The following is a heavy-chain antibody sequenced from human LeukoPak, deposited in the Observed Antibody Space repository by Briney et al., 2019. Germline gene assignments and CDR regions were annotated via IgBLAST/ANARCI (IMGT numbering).Heavy chain of an antibody. V-gene: IGHV3-66*03. CDR3: ARDGPVDSSGYAFDV. CDR1: GFTVSSNS. Sequence: GGSLRLSCTVSGFTVSSNSMSWVRQAPGKGLEWVSFIYSDNTHYSDSVKGRFTISRDNSKNTLYLQMNSLRLEDTAVYYCARDGPVDSSGYAFDVWGQGSLVTVSS. CDR2: IYSDNT. J-gene: IGHJ4*02. D-gene: IGHD3-22*01.